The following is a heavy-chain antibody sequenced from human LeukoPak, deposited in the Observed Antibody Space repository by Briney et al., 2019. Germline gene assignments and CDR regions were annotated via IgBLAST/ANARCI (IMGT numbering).Heavy chain of an antibody. CDR1: GYTFTGYY. Sequence: ASVKVSCKASGYTFTGYYMHWVRQAPGQGLGWMGWINPNSGDTNYAQKFQGRVTMTRDTSISTDYMELSRLRSDDTAVYYCASERLYGDYVEWFDPWGQGTLVTVSS. CDR2: INPNSGDT. J-gene: IGHJ5*02. V-gene: IGHV1-2*02. CDR3: ASERLYGDYVEWFDP. D-gene: IGHD4-17*01.